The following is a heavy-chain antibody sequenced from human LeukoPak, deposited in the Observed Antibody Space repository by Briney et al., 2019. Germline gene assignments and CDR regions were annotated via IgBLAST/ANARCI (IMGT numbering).Heavy chain of an antibody. CDR1: GGSISSYY. J-gene: IGHJ4*02. CDR3: ARSGPLDYYGSGSYYFDY. Sequence: PSETLSLTCTVSGGSISSYYWSWIRQPPGKGLEWIGYIYYSGSTNYNPSLKSRVTISVDTSKNQFSLKLSSVTAADTAVYYCARSGPLDYYGSGSYYFDYWGQGTLVTVSS. D-gene: IGHD3-10*01. CDR2: IYYSGST. V-gene: IGHV4-59*01.